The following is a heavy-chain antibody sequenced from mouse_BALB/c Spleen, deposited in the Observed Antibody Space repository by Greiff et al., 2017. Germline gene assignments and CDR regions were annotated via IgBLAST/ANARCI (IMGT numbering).Heavy chain of an antibody. CDR1: GFTFSSYA. D-gene: IGHD1-2*01. V-gene: IGHV5-6-5*01. CDR3: AREGDSTALYPMDY. Sequence: EVQRVESGGGLVKPGGSLKLSCAASGFTFSSYAMSWVRQTPEKRLEWVASISSGGSTYYPDSVKGRFTISRYNARNILYLQMSSLRSEDTAMYYCAREGDSTALYPMDYGGQGTSVTVSS. J-gene: IGHJ4*01. CDR2: ISSGGST.